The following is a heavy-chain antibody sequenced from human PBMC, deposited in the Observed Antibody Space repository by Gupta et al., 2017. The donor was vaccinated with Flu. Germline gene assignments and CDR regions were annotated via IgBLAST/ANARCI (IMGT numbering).Heavy chain of an antibody. Sequence: EVQLLESGGGLVQPGGSLRLSCAASGFIFSNYALNWVRQAPGKGLGWVSAISGRGVITYYADSVKGRFTISRDNSKNTLYLQMNSLRAEDTAIYYCAKDKDKRIAAAGGGLDSWGQGTLVTVSS. CDR2: ISGRGVIT. CDR3: AKDKDKRIAAAGGGLDS. V-gene: IGHV3-23*01. CDR1: GFIFSNYA. D-gene: IGHD6-13*01. J-gene: IGHJ4*02.